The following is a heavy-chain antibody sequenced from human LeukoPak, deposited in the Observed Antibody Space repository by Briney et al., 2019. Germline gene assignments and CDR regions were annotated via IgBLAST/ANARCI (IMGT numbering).Heavy chain of an antibody. D-gene: IGHD1-26*01. CDR1: GYTFTSYY. CDR3: ARGQRVGATDS. CDR2: INPSGGST. Sequence: GASVKVSCKASGYTFTSYYMHWVRQAPGQGLEWMGIINPSGGSTNYAQKFQGRVTMTRDTSISTAYMELSRLRSDDTAVYYCARGQRVGATDSWGQGTLVTVSS. V-gene: IGHV1-46*01. J-gene: IGHJ5*01.